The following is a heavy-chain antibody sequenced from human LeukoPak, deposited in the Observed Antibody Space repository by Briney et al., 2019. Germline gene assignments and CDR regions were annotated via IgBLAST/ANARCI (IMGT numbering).Heavy chain of an antibody. Sequence: GGSLTLSCAASGFTFEDYTMLWVRQAPGKTLEWVSFVNWHGTTYYTDSVKGRFTIFRDNTKNTLYLQMDNMKSYDTAFYYCVKDLSYESSGSVFDYWGQGTLVTVSS. V-gene: IGHV3-43*01. J-gene: IGHJ4*02. CDR3: VKDLSYESSGSVFDY. CDR1: GFTFEDYT. D-gene: IGHD3-22*01. CDR2: VNWHGTT.